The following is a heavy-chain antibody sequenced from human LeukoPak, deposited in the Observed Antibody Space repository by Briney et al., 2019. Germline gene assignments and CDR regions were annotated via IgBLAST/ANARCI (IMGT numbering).Heavy chain of an antibody. CDR2: IYYSGSS. J-gene: IGHJ4*02. D-gene: IGHD6-19*01. CDR3: ARDKWDGQWLARGCFDY. V-gene: IGHV4-59*01. CDR1: GGSISGYH. Sequence: TSSETLSLTCNVSGGSISGYHWSWIRQPPGKGLEWLGYIYYSGSSNYNPSLKSRVTISADTSKNQFSLKLSSVTAADTAVYYCARDKWDGQWLARGCFDYWGQGTLVTVSS.